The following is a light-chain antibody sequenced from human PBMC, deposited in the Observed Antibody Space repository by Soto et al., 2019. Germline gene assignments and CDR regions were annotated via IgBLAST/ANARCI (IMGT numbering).Light chain of an antibody. J-gene: IGKJ4*01. Sequence: DIVMTQSPDSLAVSLGERATINSKSSQSGLYSSNNKNYLAWYQQKPGQPPKLLIYWASTRESGVPDRFSGSGSGTDFTLTISSLQAEDVAVYYCQQYYSTPLTFGGGTKVEIK. CDR1: QSGLYSSNNKNY. CDR2: WAS. CDR3: QQYYSTPLT. V-gene: IGKV4-1*01.